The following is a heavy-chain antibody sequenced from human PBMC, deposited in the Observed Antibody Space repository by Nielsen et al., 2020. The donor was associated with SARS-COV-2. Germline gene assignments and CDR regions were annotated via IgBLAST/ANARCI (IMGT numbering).Heavy chain of an antibody. D-gene: IGHD3-10*01. CDR1: GFTFSSYA. V-gene: IGHV3-64D*09. CDR2: ISSNGGST. Sequence: GESLKISCSASGFTFSSYAMHWVRQAPGKGLEYVSAISSNGGSTYYADSVKGRFTISRDNSKNTLYLQMSSLRAEDTAVYYCARVHGSGRKTSRYYGMDVWGQGTTVTVSS. J-gene: IGHJ6*02. CDR3: ARVHGSGRKTSRYYGMDV.